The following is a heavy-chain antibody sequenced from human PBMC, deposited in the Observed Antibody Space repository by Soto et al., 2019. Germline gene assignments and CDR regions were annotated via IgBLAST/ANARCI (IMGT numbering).Heavy chain of an antibody. V-gene: IGHV4-30-4*01. D-gene: IGHD6-6*01. CDR3: ARGITKYSRWSDPPPCFDA. J-gene: IGHJ5*02. Sequence: QVQLQESGPGLVKPSQTLSLTCNVSGGPINSPDYYWTWIRQSPGKGLEWIGYLYFNGGTQYNPSLRNPFIMSLNTSKKHFSLKMRSVTGAHTAVYFCARGITKYSRWSDPPPCFDAWGQGALFTVPS. CDR2: LYFNGGT. CDR1: GGPINSPDYY.